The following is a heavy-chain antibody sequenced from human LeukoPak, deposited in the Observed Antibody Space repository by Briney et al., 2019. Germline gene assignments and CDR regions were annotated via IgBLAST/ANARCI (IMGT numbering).Heavy chain of an antibody. J-gene: IGHJ4*02. CDR1: GFTLSSCS. Sequence: GGSLRLSCAASGFTLSSCSMNWVRQAPGKGLEWVSSISSSSSYIYYADSVKGRFTISRDNAKNSLYLQMNSLRAEDTAVYYCARAMVRGVEFDYWGQGTLVTVSS. V-gene: IGHV3-21*01. D-gene: IGHD3-10*01. CDR2: ISSSSSYI. CDR3: ARAMVRGVEFDY.